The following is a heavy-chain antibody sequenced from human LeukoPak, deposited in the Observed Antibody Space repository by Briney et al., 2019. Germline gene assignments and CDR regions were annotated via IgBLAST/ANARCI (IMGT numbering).Heavy chain of an antibody. CDR2: ISGGGGST. Sequence: PGGSLRLSCAASGFTFSSYAMSWVRQAPGKGLEWASTISGGGGSTYYADSVKGRFTISRDNSKNTLYLQMNSLRAEDTAVYYCAKGGSKGLGYCSGGSCYSENWGQGTLVTVSS. D-gene: IGHD2-15*01. V-gene: IGHV3-23*01. CDR1: GFTFSSYA. J-gene: IGHJ4*02. CDR3: AKGGSKGLGYCSGGSCYSEN.